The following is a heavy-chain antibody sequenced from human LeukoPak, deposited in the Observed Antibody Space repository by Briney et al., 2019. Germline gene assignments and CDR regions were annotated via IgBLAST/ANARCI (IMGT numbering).Heavy chain of an antibody. V-gene: IGHV3-30*18. CDR1: GFNFNNYD. Sequence: PGGSLTLSCVASGFNFNNYDLHWVRQAPGKGLESVAVISYDGSNKYFADSVRGRFTISRDNSKNTLYLQMNSLRAEDTAVYYCAKDKSPSTYSSSWYNYYYGMDVWGQGTTVTVSS. D-gene: IGHD6-13*01. CDR3: AKDKSPSTYSSSWYNYYYGMDV. J-gene: IGHJ6*02. CDR2: ISYDGSNK.